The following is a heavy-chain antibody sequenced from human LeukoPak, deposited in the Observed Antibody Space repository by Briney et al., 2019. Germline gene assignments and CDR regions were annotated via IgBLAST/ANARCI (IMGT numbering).Heavy chain of an antibody. CDR1: GGTFSSYA. V-gene: IGHV1-69*13. D-gene: IGHD3-10*01. Sequence: SVKVSCKASGGTFSSYAISWVRQAPEQGLEWMGGIIPIFGTANYAQKFQGRVTITADESTSTAYMELSSLRSEDTAVYYCARLWFGEILFDYWGQGTLVTVSS. CDR2: IIPIFGTA. J-gene: IGHJ4*02. CDR3: ARLWFGEILFDY.